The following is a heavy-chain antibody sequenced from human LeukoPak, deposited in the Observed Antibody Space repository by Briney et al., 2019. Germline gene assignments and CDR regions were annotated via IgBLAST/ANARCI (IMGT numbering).Heavy chain of an antibody. CDR2: FYTSGSL. V-gene: IGHV4-4*07. J-gene: IGHJ4*02. D-gene: IGHD3-10*01. CDR3: ARARFGEPNDFEY. Sequence: PSETLSLTCTVSGGSINTYYWIWIRQPAGKGLEWIGRFYTSGSLSYKPSLKSRVPMSLETSHNQFSLTLTSVTAADTAIHYCARARFGEPNDFEYWGQGTLVTVPS. CDR1: GGSINTYY.